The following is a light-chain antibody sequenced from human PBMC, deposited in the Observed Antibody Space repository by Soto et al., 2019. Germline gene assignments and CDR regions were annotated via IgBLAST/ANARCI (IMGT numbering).Light chain of an antibody. J-gene: IGKJ5*01. CDR1: QTVSGNY. V-gene: IGKV3-20*01. CDR3: QQYGSSFT. Sequence: EIVLTQSPDTLSLSPGDRATLSCRASQTVSGNYLAWYHQKPGQAPRLLIHSASSRATGIPDRFSASGTGTDFTLTISRLEPEDFAVYYCQQYGSSFTFGQGTRLEIK. CDR2: SAS.